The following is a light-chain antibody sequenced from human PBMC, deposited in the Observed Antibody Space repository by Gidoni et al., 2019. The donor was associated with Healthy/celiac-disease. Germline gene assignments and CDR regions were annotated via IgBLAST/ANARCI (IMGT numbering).Light chain of an antibody. Sequence: EIVLTQSPATLSLSPGERATLSCRASQIVSSYLAWYQQKPGQAPRLLIYDASNRATGIPARFSGSGSGTDVTLTISSLEPEDFAVYYCQQRSNWPLTFGGGTKVEIK. J-gene: IGKJ4*01. V-gene: IGKV3-11*01. CDR3: QQRSNWPLT. CDR1: QIVSSY. CDR2: DAS.